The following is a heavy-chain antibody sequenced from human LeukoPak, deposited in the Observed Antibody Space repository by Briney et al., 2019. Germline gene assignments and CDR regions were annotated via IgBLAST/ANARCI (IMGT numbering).Heavy chain of an antibody. V-gene: IGHV3-23*01. CDR2: ISGSGDST. CDR1: GFTFSDYY. Sequence: GGSLRLSCAASGFTFSDYYMSWTRQAPGKGLEWVSGISGSGDSTYYVDSVKGRFTISRDNSKSTLYLHMNSLRAEDTAIYYCAKQRSEVPVAASNYWGQGTLVTVSS. CDR3: AKQRSEVPVAASNY. J-gene: IGHJ4*02. D-gene: IGHD2-2*01.